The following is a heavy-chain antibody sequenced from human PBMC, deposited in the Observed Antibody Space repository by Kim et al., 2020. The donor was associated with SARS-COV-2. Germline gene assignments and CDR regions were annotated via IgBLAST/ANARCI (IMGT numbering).Heavy chain of an antibody. CDR3: VKDQGRLKGESFDY. J-gene: IGHJ4*01. CDR1: GFTFTNYN. Sequence: GGSLRLSCAASGFTFTNYNMHWVRQAPGRGLEWVALVSFDGTKKFYADSVKGRFTISRDNSKNTLSLHMDSLGSEDTAVYYCVKDQGRLKGESFDYWGHGTLVTVSS. CDR2: VSFDGTKK. D-gene: IGHD3-16*01. V-gene: IGHV3-30*04.